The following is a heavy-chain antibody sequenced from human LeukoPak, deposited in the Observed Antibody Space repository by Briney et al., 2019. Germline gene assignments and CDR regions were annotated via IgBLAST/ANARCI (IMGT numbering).Heavy chain of an antibody. J-gene: IGHJ3*02. CDR3: ARPTTVTTISADAFDI. CDR2: ISYDGSDP. V-gene: IGHV3-30*03. CDR1: GLTFSNYG. Sequence: PGGSLRLSCAGSGLTFSNYGMHWVRQVPGKGLEWVAVISYDGSDPYYIDSVKGRFTISRDNSQNTVYLQMNSLRAEDSSVYYCARPTTVTTISADAFDIWGQGTMVTVSS. D-gene: IGHD4-17*01.